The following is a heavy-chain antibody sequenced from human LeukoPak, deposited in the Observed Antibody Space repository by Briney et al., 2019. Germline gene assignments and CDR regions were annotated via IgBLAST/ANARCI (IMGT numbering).Heavy chain of an antibody. Sequence: ASVKVSCKASGGTFSSYAISWVRQAPGQGLEWIGGIIPIFGTANYAQKFQGRVTITTDESTSTAYMELSSLRSEDTAVYYCARELGHYDILTGYYRGYFDYRGQGTLVTVSS. CDR2: IIPIFGTA. D-gene: IGHD3-9*01. CDR3: ARELGHYDILTGYYRGYFDY. CDR1: GGTFSSYA. J-gene: IGHJ4*02. V-gene: IGHV1-69*05.